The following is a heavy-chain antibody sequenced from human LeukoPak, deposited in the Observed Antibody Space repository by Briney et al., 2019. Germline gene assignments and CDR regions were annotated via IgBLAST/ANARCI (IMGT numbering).Heavy chain of an antibody. Sequence: PSETLSLTCTVSGSSISSSSYYWGWIRQPPGKGLEWIGSIYYSGSTYYNPSLKSRVTISVDTSKNQFSLKLSSVTAADTAVYYCARHEAQGGSTNWFDPWGQGTLVTVSS. CDR1: GSSISSSSYY. CDR2: IYYSGST. D-gene: IGHD3-16*01. J-gene: IGHJ5*02. V-gene: IGHV4-39*01. CDR3: ARHEAQGGSTNWFDP.